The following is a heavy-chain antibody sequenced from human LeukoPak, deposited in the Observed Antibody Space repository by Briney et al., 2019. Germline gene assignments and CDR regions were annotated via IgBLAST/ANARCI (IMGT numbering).Heavy chain of an antibody. V-gene: IGHV3-30*02. J-gene: IGHJ6*03. CDR2: IRYDGSNK. Sequence: GGSLRLSCAASGFTFSSYGMHWVRQAPGKGLEWVAFIRYDGSNKYYADSVKGRFTISRDNSKNTLYLQMSSLRAEDTAVYYCAKEGGLPYYYYMDVWGKGTTVTVSS. CDR1: GFTFSSYG. CDR3: AKEGGLPYYYYMDV. D-gene: IGHD2-15*01.